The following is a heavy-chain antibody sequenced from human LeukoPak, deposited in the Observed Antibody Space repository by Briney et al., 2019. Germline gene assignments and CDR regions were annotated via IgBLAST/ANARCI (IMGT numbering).Heavy chain of an antibody. J-gene: IGHJ4*02. CDR3: AKDPEDYYDSSGNDY. D-gene: IGHD3-22*01. CDR1: GFTFSSYA. Sequence: GGSLRLSCAASGFTFSSYAMSWVRQAPGKGLEWVSSIGGSGGSTYYADSVKGRFTISRDNSKNTLYLQMNSLRAEDTAVYYCAKDPEDYYDSSGNDYWGQGTLVTVSS. V-gene: IGHV3-23*01. CDR2: IGGSGGST.